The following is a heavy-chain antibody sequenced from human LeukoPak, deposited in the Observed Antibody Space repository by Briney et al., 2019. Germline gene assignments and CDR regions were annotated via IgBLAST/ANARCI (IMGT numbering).Heavy chain of an antibody. CDR2: ITSSGDGT. CDR3: AKDRPNYYGSNGHYYRRDGDY. V-gene: IGHV3-23*01. Sequence: GGSLRLSCAASGFTFSIYAMSWVRQAPGKGLQWVSSITSSGDGTYYADSVKGRFTISRDNSENMLYLQMNSLRVGDTAVYFCAKDRPNYYGSNGHYYRRDGDYWSQGTLVTVSS. J-gene: IGHJ4*02. CDR1: GFTFSIYA. D-gene: IGHD3-22*01.